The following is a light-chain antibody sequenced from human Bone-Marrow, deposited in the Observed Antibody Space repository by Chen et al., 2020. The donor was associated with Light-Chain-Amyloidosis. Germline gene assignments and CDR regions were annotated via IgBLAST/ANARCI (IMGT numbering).Light chain of an antibody. CDR3: QSADSSGTYEVI. CDR1: DLPTKY. J-gene: IGLJ2*01. Sequence: SYELPQPPSVSVSPGQTATITCSGDDLPTKYAYWYQQKPGQAPVLVIHRDTERPSGISERFSGSSSGTTATLTISGVQAEDEADYHGQSADSSGTYEVIFGGGTKLTVL. CDR2: RDT. V-gene: IGLV3-25*03.